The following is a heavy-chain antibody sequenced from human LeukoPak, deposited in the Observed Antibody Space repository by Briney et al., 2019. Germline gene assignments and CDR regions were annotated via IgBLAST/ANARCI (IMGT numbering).Heavy chain of an antibody. Sequence: PGGSLRLSCAASGFTFSTYWMHWVRQAPGKGLVWVSRIKDDGSTIYADSVKGRFTISRDNAKNTLYLQMNSLRSEDTAVYYCARVGLVGTTTLRCPYFDYWGQGTLVTVSS. CDR2: IKDDGST. V-gene: IGHV3-74*01. CDR3: ARVGLVGTTTLRCPYFDY. CDR1: GFTFSTYW. J-gene: IGHJ4*02. D-gene: IGHD1-26*01.